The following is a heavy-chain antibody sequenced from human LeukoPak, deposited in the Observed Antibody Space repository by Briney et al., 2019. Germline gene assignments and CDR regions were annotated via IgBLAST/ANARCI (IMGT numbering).Heavy chain of an antibody. V-gene: IGHV4-39*07. CDR1: GGSISSSSYY. J-gene: IGHJ4*02. D-gene: IGHD1-26*01. CDR2: IYYSGST. CDR3: ARLVRSGSYPYYFDY. Sequence: SETLSLTCTVSGGSISSSSYYWGWIRQPPGKGLEWIGSIYYSGSTYYNPSLKSRVTISVDTSKNQFSLKLSSVTAADTAVYYCARLVRSGSYPYYFDYWGQGTLVTVSS.